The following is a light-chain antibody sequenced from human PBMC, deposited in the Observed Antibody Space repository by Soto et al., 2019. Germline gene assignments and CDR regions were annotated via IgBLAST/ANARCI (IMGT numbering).Light chain of an antibody. CDR1: TGAVTSGHY. Sequence: QSFVSHAPSLTLSPGGTVNLTCGSITGAVTSGHYPHWFQQRPGQAPRTLIYDATNKPSWTPVRFSGSLLGDKAALTLSGAQPEDEAEYYCLLFFSGDTVFGPGTKVTXL. CDR2: DAT. CDR3: LLFFSGDTV. J-gene: IGLJ1*01. V-gene: IGLV7-46*01.